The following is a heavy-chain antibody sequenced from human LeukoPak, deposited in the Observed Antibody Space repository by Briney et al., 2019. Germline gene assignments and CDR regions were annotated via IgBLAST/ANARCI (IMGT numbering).Heavy chain of an antibody. D-gene: IGHD3-3*01. J-gene: IGHJ4*02. CDR3: ARCYDFWSGYHTGVDY. Sequence: PSETLSLTCTVSGGSISSSSYYWGWIRQPPGKGLEWIGSIYYSGSTYYNPSLKSRVTISVDTSKNQFSLKLSSVTAADTAVYCCARCYDFWSGYHTGVDYWGQGALVTVSS. CDR1: GGSISSSSYY. CDR2: IYYSGST. V-gene: IGHV4-39*07.